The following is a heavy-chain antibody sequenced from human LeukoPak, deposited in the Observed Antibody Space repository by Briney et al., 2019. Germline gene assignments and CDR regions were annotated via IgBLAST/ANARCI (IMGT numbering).Heavy chain of an antibody. Sequence: GGSLRLSCAASGLTFSSYAMSWVRQAPGKGLEWVSAISGNGGSTYYADSVRGRFTISRDNSKNTLYLQMNSLRAEDTAVYYCRLLHLEHYDFWSGQIDYWGQGTLVTVSA. CDR3: RLLHLEHYDFWSGQIDY. V-gene: IGHV3-23*01. CDR1: GLTFSSYA. J-gene: IGHJ4*02. CDR2: ISGNGGST. D-gene: IGHD3-3*01.